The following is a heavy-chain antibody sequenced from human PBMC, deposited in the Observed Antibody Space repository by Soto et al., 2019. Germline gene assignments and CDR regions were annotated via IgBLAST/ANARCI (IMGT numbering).Heavy chain of an antibody. CDR2: IYYSGST. CDR1: GGSISSSSYY. J-gene: IGHJ4*02. D-gene: IGHD5-18*01. Sequence: SETLSLTCTVSGGSISSSSYYWGWIRQPPGKGLEWIGTIYYSGSTYYNPSLKSRVTISVDTSKNQFSLKLSSVTAADTAVYYCARGVVLIQLWSFPTQLYFDYWGQGTLVTVSP. CDR3: ARGVVLIQLWSFPTQLYFDY. V-gene: IGHV4-39*01.